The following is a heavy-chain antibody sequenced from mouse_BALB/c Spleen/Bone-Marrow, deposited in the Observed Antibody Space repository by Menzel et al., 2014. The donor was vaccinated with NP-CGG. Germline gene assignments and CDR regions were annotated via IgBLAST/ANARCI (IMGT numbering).Heavy chain of an antibody. V-gene: IGHV1-54*01. CDR1: GYAFTNYL. Sequence: QVQPQQSGAELVTPGPSVKVSCKASGYAFTNYLIERVKQRPGQGLEWIGVINPGSGGTNYNEKFEAKATLTADKSSSTAYMQLSSLTSDDSAVYFCARCLTGTSAMDYWGEGDSVTVSS. J-gene: IGHJ4*01. CDR3: ARCLTGTSAMDY. CDR2: INPGSGGT. D-gene: IGHD4-1*01.